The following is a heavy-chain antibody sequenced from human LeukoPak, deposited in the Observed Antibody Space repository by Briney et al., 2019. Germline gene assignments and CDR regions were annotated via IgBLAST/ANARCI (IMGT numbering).Heavy chain of an antibody. Sequence: GGSLRLSCAASRYTASGNYMSWVRQAPGKGVEWVSVIYIGGSTYYADSVKGRFTISRDNSKNTLYLQMNSLRAEDTAVYYCAAMAPNFDYWGQGTLVTVSS. CDR3: AAMAPNFDY. J-gene: IGHJ4*02. D-gene: IGHD5-18*01. CDR2: IYIGGST. CDR1: RYTASGNY. V-gene: IGHV3-66*02.